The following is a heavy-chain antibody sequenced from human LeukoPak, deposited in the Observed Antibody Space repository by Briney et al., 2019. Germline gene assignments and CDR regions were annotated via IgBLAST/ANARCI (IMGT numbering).Heavy chain of an antibody. D-gene: IGHD3-10*01. CDR2: IYHSGST. CDR1: GYSISSGYY. Sequence: SETLSLTCTVSGYSISSGYYWGWIRQPPGKGLEWIGSIYHSGSTYYNPSLKSRVTISVDTSKNQFSLKLSSVTAADTAVYYCAREDYYGSGSYNPDYWGQGTLVTVSS. CDR3: AREDYYGSGSYNPDY. J-gene: IGHJ4*02. V-gene: IGHV4-38-2*02.